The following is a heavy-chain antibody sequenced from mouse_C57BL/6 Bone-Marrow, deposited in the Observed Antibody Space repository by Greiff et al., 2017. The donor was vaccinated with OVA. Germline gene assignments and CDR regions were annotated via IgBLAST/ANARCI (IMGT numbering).Heavy chain of an antibody. CDR3: ARDSTPGY. Sequence: EVKLVESGGGLVKPGGSLKLSCAASGFTFSSYAMSWVRQTPEKRLEWVATISDGGSYTYYPDNVKGRFTISRDNAKNNLYLQMSHLKSEDTAMYYCARDSTPGYWGQGTTLTVSS. J-gene: IGHJ2*01. V-gene: IGHV5-4*03. D-gene: IGHD2-5*01. CDR2: ISDGGSYT. CDR1: GFTFSSYA.